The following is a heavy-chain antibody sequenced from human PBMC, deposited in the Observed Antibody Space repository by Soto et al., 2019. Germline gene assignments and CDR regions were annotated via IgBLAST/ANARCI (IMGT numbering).Heavy chain of an antibody. Sequence: SVKVSCKASGGTFSSYAISWVRQAPGQGLEWMRGIIPIFGTANYAQKFQGRVTITADESTSTAYMELSSLRSEDTAVYYCARFWRCSSTSCYKLSYYYYGMDVWGQGTTVTVSS. CDR2: IIPIFGTA. CDR1: GGTFSSYA. J-gene: IGHJ6*02. V-gene: IGHV1-69*13. D-gene: IGHD2-2*02. CDR3: ARFWRCSSTSCYKLSYYYYGMDV.